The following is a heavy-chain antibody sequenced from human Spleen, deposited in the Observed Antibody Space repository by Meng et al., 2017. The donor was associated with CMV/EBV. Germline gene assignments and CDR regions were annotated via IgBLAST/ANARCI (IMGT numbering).Heavy chain of an antibody. V-gene: IGHV4-34*01. CDR3: ARVIVVVPAAQRGGYGWFDP. D-gene: IGHD2-2*01. CDR1: SFSGYY. CDR2: INHSGST. Sequence: SFSGYYWSGNRQPPGKGLEWIGEINHSGSTNYNPSLKSRVTISVDTSKNQFSLKLSSVTAADTAVYYCARVIVVVPAAQRGGYGWFDPWGQGTLVTVSS. J-gene: IGHJ5*02.